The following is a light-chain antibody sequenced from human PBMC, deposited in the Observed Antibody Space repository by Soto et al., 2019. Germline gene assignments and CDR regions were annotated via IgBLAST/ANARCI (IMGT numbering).Light chain of an antibody. Sequence: EIVMTQSPATLSLSPGERATLSCRASQTIDNTLAWYQRKPGQAPRLLIYDASTRATGVPARFSGSGSGTDFTLTISSLQSEDFAVYHCQQYEKSPLTFGGGTKVDIK. CDR3: QQYEKSPLT. V-gene: IGKV3-15*01. J-gene: IGKJ4*01. CDR1: QTIDNT. CDR2: DAS.